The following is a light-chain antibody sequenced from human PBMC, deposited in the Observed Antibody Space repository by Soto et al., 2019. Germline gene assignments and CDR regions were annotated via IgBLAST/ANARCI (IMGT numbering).Light chain of an antibody. CDR3: QQYASSVT. V-gene: IGKV3-20*01. Sequence: EILLTQSPDSLSLSPGDRATLSCRASQSFSSTFFAWYQQKPGQAPRLLIYGASSRATGIPDRFSGSGSGTEFTLTISRLEPEDFPVYYCQQYASSVTFGQGTKVEIK. CDR1: QSFSSTF. CDR2: GAS. J-gene: IGKJ1*01.